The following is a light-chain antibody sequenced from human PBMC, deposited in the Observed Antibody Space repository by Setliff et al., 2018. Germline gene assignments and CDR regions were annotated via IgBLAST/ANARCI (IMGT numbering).Light chain of an antibody. CDR1: GSDVGTSKY. CDR2: DVT. J-gene: IGLJ1*01. Sequence: QSVLTQPASVSGSPGQSITISCTGTGSDVGTSKYVPWYQQHPGKAPKLIIYDVTTRPSGVSNRFSGSKSGNTASLTISGLQAEDEADYYCSIHRSRGYVFGTGTKV. V-gene: IGLV2-14*03. CDR3: SIHRSRGYV.